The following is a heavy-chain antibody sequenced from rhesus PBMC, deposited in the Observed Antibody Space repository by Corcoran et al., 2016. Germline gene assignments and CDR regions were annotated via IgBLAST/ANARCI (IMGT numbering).Heavy chain of an antibody. CDR2: INSAERST. J-gene: IGHJ2*01. CDR1: GFTLSGYW. D-gene: IGHD4-23*01. V-gene: IGHV3-14*01. CDR3: AVQYSNFGGWYFDL. Sequence: VQLVESGGGLAKPGGYLRLSCAASGFTLSGYWVHWVRQAPGKGLEWISGINSAERSTYFADSVKCRCTISRENAKNTLFLQMDGLRAEDTAVYYCAVQYSNFGGWYFDLWGPGTPITISS.